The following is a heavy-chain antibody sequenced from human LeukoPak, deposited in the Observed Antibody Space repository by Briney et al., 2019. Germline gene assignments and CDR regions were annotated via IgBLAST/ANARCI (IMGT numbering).Heavy chain of an antibody. CDR2: INPNSGGT. D-gene: IGHD6-19*01. CDR3: ARDSSGWGGWFDP. CDR1: GYTFTGYY. V-gene: IGHV1-2*02. J-gene: IGHJ5*02. Sequence: ASVKVSCKASGYTFTGYYMHWVRQAPGQGLEWMGWINPNSGGTNYAQKFQGRVTMTRDTSISPAYMELSRLRSDDTAVYYCARDSSGWGGWFDPWGQGTLVTVSS.